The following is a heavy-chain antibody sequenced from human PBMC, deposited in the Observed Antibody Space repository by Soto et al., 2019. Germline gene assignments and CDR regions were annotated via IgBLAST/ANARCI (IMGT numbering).Heavy chain of an antibody. V-gene: IGHV2-5*02. CDR2: CYWDDDK. Sequence: QITLKESGPTLVKPTETLTLTCSFSGFSFSDGAVGVGWFRQSPGTAPEWLATCYWDDDKWYSPSLRTRLTAGHDKARDQVGHSMIQMYPVYTATYFDALGRRSESCWGGACYDFGYWGQGILVSASS. CDR1: GFSFSDGAVG. J-gene: IGHJ4*02. CDR3: ALGRRSESCWGGACYDFGY. D-gene: IGHD2-21*01.